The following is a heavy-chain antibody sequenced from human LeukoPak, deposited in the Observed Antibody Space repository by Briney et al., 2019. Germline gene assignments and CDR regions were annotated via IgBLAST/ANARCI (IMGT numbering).Heavy chain of an antibody. D-gene: IGHD3-10*01. V-gene: IGHV1-69*13. CDR2: IIPIFGTA. Sequence: ASVKVSCKASGGTFSSYAISWVRQAPGQGLEWMGGIIPIFGTANYAQKFQGRVTITADESTSTAYMELSSLRSEDTAVYYCARDLAYYYGSGPPEWFDPWGQGTLVTVSS. CDR1: GGTFSSYA. CDR3: ARDLAYYYGSGPPEWFDP. J-gene: IGHJ5*02.